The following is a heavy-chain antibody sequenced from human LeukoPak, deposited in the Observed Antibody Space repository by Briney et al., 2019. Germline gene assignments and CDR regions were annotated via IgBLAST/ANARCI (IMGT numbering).Heavy chain of an antibody. J-gene: IGHJ4*02. D-gene: IGHD3-22*01. CDR3: ARNPRYYYDSSGYPRGSYYFDY. CDR2: ISSSGSTI. V-gene: IGHV3-48*03. Sequence: PGGSLRLSCAASGFTFSSYEMNWVRQAPGKGLEWVSYISSSGSTIYYADSVKGRFTISRDNAKNSLYLQMNSLRAEDTAVYYCARNPRYYYDSSGYPRGSYYFDYWGQGTLVTVSS. CDR1: GFTFSSYE.